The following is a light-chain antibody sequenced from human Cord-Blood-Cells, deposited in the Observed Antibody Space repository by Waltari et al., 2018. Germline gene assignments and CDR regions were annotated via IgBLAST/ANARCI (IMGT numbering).Light chain of an antibody. Sequence: EIVLTQSPATLSLSPGARATLSCRASQSVSSYLAWYQQKPGQAPRLLIYDASNRATGIPARFSGSGSGTDFTLTISSLEPEDFAVYYCQQRSITFGGGTKVEIK. CDR3: QQRSIT. V-gene: IGKV3-11*01. CDR2: DAS. CDR1: QSVSSY. J-gene: IGKJ4*01.